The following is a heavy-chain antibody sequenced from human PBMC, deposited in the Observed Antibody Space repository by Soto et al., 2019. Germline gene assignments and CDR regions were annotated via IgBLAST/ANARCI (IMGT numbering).Heavy chain of an antibody. Sequence: DVQLLESGGGLVQPGGSLRLSCAASGFIFSRYAMSWVRQAPGKGLEWVSTISEDGGVTYYADSVKGRLTISRDNSKSTLHLQMNSLRADDTAVYYGARDRDRRYFDYWGQGTLVTVSS. CDR2: ISEDGGVT. CDR3: ARDRDRRYFDY. V-gene: IGHV3-23*01. CDR1: GFIFSRYA. J-gene: IGHJ4*02.